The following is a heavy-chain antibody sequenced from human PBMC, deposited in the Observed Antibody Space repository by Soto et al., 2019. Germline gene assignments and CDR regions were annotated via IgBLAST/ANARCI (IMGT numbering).Heavy chain of an antibody. Sequence: QVQLVQSGAEVKKPGSSVKVSCKASGGTFSSYAISWVRQAPGQGLEWMGGIIPIFGTANYPPKFQGRVTITADESTSTAYMELSSLRSEDTAVYYCARVLLVYCSGGSCYSVHDYWGQGTLVTVSS. CDR1: GGTFSSYA. V-gene: IGHV1-69*01. CDR3: ARVLLVYCSGGSCYSVHDY. CDR2: IIPIFGTA. J-gene: IGHJ4*02. D-gene: IGHD2-15*01.